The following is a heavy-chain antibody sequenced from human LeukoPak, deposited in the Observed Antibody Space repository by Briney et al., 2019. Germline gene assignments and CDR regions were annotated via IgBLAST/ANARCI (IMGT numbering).Heavy chain of an antibody. J-gene: IGHJ4*02. D-gene: IGHD2/OR15-2a*01. Sequence: GRSLRLSCAASGFTFSNYGMHWVRQAPGKGLEWVGRMESNPAGGRTDYAAPVKGRFTISRDDSRSTLYLQLNNLRAEDTAVYYCTTLAFDVHYWGRGTLITVSS. CDR1: GFTFSNYG. CDR3: TTLAFDVHY. V-gene: IGHV3-15*04. CDR2: MESNPAGGRT.